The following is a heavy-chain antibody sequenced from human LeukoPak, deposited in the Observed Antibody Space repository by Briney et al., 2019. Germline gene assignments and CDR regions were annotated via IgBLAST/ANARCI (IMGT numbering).Heavy chain of an antibody. CDR1: GFTFSSYS. CDR2: ISSSSSYI. Sequence: RGSLRLSCAASGFTFSSYSMSWVRQAPGKGLEWVSSISSSSSYIYYADSVKGRFTISRDNAKNSLYLQMNSLRAEDTAVYYCARDDGDYPDYWGQGTLVTVSS. D-gene: IGHD4-17*01. V-gene: IGHV3-21*01. CDR3: ARDDGDYPDY. J-gene: IGHJ4*02.